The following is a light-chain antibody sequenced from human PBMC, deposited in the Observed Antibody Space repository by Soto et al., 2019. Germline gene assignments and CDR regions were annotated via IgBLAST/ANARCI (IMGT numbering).Light chain of an antibody. V-gene: IGLV4-69*01. CDR1: SGHSNYA. Sequence: QAVVTQSPSASASLGASVKLTCTLSSGHSNYAIAWHQQQPEKGPRYLMKLNSDGSHSKGDGIPDRFSGSSSGAERYLTISSLQSEDEADYYCQTWGTALYVVFGGGTKLTVL. CDR3: QTWGTALYVV. CDR2: LNSDGSH. J-gene: IGLJ2*01.